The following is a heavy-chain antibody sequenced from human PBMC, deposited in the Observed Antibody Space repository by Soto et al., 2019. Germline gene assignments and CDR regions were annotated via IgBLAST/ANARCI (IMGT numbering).Heavy chain of an antibody. CDR1: GFTFGDSY. CDR2: ISPGSRYA. CDR3: VRAGGGGVFGP. V-gene: IGHV3-11*06. J-gene: IGHJ4*02. Sequence: GGYLGLGCAGAGFTFGDSYMSGIRQAPGKGLEWLSYISPGSRYAAYADSVEGRFTISRDHATRSLYLQMMSLTAEDTAIYYCVRAGGGGVFGPWGKGTMVNVYS. D-gene: IGHD2-15*01.